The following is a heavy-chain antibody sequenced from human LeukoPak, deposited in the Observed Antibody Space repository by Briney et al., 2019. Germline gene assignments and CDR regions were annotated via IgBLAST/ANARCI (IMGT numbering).Heavy chain of an antibody. D-gene: IGHD3-10*02. CDR2: IYSGGSS. V-gene: IGHV3-66*01. Sequence: GGSLRLSCAASGFTVSSNYMSWVRQAPGKGLEGVSVIYSGGSSYYADSVKGRFTISRDNAKNSLYLQMNSLRAEDTAVYYCAELGITMIGGVWGKGTTVTISS. CDR3: AELGITMIGGV. J-gene: IGHJ6*04. CDR1: GFTVSSNY.